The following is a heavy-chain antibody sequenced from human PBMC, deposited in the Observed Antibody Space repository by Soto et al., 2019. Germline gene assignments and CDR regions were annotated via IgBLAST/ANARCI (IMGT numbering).Heavy chain of an antibody. Sequence: QMQLQESGPGLVKHSETLSLTCSVSGGSISSSSYYWGWIRQSPGKGLEWIGNIYYSGSTYYNPSLKSRATISINSSKDEFCLKLSSWTAVDTAGYYCGRRNSGSGKMDYWGQGTLVTVSS. CDR3: GRRNSGSGKMDY. D-gene: IGHD3-10*01. J-gene: IGHJ4*02. CDR1: GGSISSSSYY. V-gene: IGHV4-39*01. CDR2: IYYSGST.